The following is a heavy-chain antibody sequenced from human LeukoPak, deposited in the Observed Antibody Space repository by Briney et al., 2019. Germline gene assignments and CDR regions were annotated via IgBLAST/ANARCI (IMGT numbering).Heavy chain of an antibody. D-gene: IGHD6-25*01. CDR2: IYISGTT. CDR3: ARSGSGYYSPNFDS. Sequence: SETLSLTCTVSGASISSYYWSWIRQPAGKGLEWIGRIYISGTTNYSPSLKSRVTMSVDTSKNQFSLKLSSVSAADSAVYYCARSGSGYYSPNFDSWGQGTLVTVSS. V-gene: IGHV4-4*07. J-gene: IGHJ4*02. CDR1: GASISSYY.